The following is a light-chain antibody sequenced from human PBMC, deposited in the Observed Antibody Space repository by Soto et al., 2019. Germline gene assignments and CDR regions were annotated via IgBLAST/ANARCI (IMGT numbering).Light chain of an antibody. CDR2: MAS. CDR3: QQYGSYSRT. Sequence: DVHTTLSPSTLSAFVSDRVAITCRASQSISTSLAWYQQKPGKAPKLLIYMASILESGVPTRFSGSGSATEFTLSINSLQPDDFATYYCQQYGSYSRTVGQGGKVDI. J-gene: IGKJ1*01. CDR1: QSISTS. V-gene: IGKV1-5*03.